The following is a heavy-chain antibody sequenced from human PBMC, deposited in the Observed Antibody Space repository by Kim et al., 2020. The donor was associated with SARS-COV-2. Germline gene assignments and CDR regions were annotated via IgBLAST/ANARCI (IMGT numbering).Heavy chain of an antibody. Sequence: ASVKVSCKTSGYNFIHYAIQGVRQAPGHRPEWVGWINGGDGNRLYSQKFRDRVTITRVTSADTAYMELTSLGSEDTAIYYCARSRISVTPKGYYGLDVWGQGTRVTLSS. CDR1: GYNFIHYA. D-gene: IGHD2-15*01. CDR2: INGGDGNR. J-gene: IGHJ6*02. CDR3: ARSRISVTPKGYYGLDV. V-gene: IGHV1-3*01.